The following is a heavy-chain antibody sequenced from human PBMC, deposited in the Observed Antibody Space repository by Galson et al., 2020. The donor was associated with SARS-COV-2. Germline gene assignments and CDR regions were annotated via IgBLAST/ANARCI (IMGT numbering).Heavy chain of an antibody. CDR2: ISWNSGSI. Sequence: GGSLRLSCAASGFTFDDYAMHWVRQAPGKGLEWVSGISWNSGSIGYADSVKGRFTISRDNAKNSLYLQMNSLRAEDTALYYCAKVGSSWSTLDYWGQGTLVTVSS. CDR1: GFTFDDYA. J-gene: IGHJ4*02. D-gene: IGHD6-13*01. V-gene: IGHV3-9*01. CDR3: AKVGSSWSTLDY.